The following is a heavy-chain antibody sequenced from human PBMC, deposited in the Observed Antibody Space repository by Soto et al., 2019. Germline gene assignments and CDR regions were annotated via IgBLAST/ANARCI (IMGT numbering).Heavy chain of an antibody. D-gene: IGHD3-3*01. CDR2: IRSKTNNYAT. Sequence: EVQLVESGGGLVQPGESLKLSCAASGFTFSGSALHWVRQASGKGLEWVGRIRSKTNNYATAYAASVTGRFTISRDDSKNTLFLQMNSLTAEDTAVYYCAKDLHYDFWSGSPSDYWGQGTLVTVSS. J-gene: IGHJ4*02. CDR1: GFTFSGSA. V-gene: IGHV3-73*02. CDR3: AKDLHYDFWSGSPSDY.